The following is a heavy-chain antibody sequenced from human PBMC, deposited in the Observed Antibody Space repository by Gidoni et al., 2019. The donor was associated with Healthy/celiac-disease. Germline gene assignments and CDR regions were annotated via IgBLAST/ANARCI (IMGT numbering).Heavy chain of an antibody. V-gene: IGHV1-46*01. D-gene: IGHD4-17*01. CDR1: GYTFTSYY. J-gene: IGHJ4*02. Sequence: QVQLVQSGAEVKKPGASVKVSCKASGYTFTSYYMPWVRQAPGQGLEWMGIINPSGGSTSYAQKFQGRVTMTRDTSTSTVYMELSSLRSEDTAVYYCAREEIWGPGESLVFGWGQGTLVTVSS. CDR3: AREEIWGPGESLVFG. CDR2: INPSGGST.